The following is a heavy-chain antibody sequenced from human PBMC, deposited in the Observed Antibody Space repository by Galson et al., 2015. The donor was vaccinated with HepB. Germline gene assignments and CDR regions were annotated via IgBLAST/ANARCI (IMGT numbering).Heavy chain of an antibody. J-gene: IGHJ6*03. CDR1: GYTFTSYD. V-gene: IGHV1-8*01. D-gene: IGHD2-2*01. Sequence: SVKVSCKASGYTFTSYDINWVRQATGQGLEWVGWMNPNSGNTGYAQKFQGRVTMTRNTSISTAYMELSSLRSEDTAVYYCARSVGYCSSTSCFNFDWLLPTYYYYYYMDVWGKGTTVTVSS. CDR2: MNPNSGNT. CDR3: ARSVGYCSSTSCFNFDWLLPTYYYYYYMDV.